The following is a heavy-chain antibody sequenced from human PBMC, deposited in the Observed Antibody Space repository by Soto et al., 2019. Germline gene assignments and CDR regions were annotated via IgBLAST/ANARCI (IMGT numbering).Heavy chain of an antibody. J-gene: IGHJ4*02. V-gene: IGHV3-30-3*01. D-gene: IGHD6-13*01. CDR1: GFTFSSYA. Sequence: QVQLVESGGGVVQPGRSPRLSCAASGFTFSSYAMHWVRQAPGKGLEWVAVISYDGSNKYYADSVKGRFTISRDNSKNTLYLQMNSLRAEDTAVYYCAREQQQSFDYWGQGTLVTVSS. CDR3: AREQQQSFDY. CDR2: ISYDGSNK.